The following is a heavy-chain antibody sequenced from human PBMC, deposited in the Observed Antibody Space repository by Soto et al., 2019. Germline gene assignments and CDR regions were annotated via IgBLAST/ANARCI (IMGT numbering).Heavy chain of an antibody. V-gene: IGHV4-59*01. Sequence: ESLSLSCPVSGDSIRSYYWTWIRQPPGKGLELIGYIYYSGSTRYNPSLKSRVTISVDMSKNQFSLKLSSVIAADTAVYYCARAYGGLDNGLDVWGQGTEVTVSS. CDR3: ARAYGGLDNGLDV. CDR1: GDSIRSYY. CDR2: IYYSGST. J-gene: IGHJ6*02. D-gene: IGHD5-12*01.